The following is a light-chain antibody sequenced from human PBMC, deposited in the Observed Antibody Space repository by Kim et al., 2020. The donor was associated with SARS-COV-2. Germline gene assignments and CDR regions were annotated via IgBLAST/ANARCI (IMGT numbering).Light chain of an antibody. CDR3: LQHRSYPRT. J-gene: IGKJ2*01. V-gene: IGKV1-17*03. CDR1: QDINQN. Sequence: SASVADTVPISCRASQDINQNLVWFQQKPGQVPKRLIYAASRPQSGVPSRFSGSGSGTEFTLTITSLQPEDFATYYCLQHRSYPRTFGQGTKLEIK. CDR2: AAS.